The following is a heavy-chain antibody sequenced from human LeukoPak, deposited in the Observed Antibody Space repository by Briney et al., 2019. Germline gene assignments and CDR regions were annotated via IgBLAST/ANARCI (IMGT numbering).Heavy chain of an antibody. D-gene: IGHD6-13*01. Sequence: SETLSLTCTVSGDSISNYYWNWIRQPPGKGLEWIRYIYYTRSTNYNPSLKSRVTMSVDTSKNHFFFNLKSVTPGDTAFYYCARNLFPEQLVVNFWGQGTLVTVSS. CDR3: ARNLFPEQLVVNF. V-gene: IGHV4-59*01. J-gene: IGHJ4*02. CDR2: IYYTRST. CDR1: GDSISNYY.